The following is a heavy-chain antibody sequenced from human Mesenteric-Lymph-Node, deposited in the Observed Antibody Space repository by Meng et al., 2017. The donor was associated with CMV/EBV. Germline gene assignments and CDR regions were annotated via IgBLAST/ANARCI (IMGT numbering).Heavy chain of an antibody. CDR1: GGTFSSYA. CDR3: AGDRADPRMVVRVCWFDP. CDR2: IIPIFGTA. D-gene: IGHD4/OR15-4a*01. V-gene: IGHV1-69*05. J-gene: IGHJ5*02. Sequence: SVKVSCKASGGTFSSYAISWVRQAPGQGLEWMGGIIPIFGTANYAQKFQGRVTITTDESTSTAYMELSSLRSEDTAVYYCAGDRADPRMVVRVCWFDPWGQGTLVTVSS.